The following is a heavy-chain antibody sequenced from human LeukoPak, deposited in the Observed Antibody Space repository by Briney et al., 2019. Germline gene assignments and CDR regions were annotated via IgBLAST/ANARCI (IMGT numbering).Heavy chain of an antibody. D-gene: IGHD1-14*01. CDR1: GFTFSSYW. V-gene: IGHV3-74*01. J-gene: IGHJ4*02. Sequence: GRSLRLSCAPSGFTFSSYWMHSVRHIPRERVVGLARINPGGSKITYAESGKGRCTISRDNAKNTLYLQRDSLRAEDTGVYYCARSNQADDYWGQGTLVTVSS. CDR3: ARSNQADDY. CDR2: INPGGSKI.